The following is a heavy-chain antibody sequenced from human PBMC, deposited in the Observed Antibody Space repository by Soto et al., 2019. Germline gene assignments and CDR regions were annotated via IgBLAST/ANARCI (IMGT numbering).Heavy chain of an antibody. Sequence: PGGSLRLSCAASGFTFSSYAMHWVRQAPGKGLEWVAVISYDGSNKYYADSVKGRFTISRDNSKNTLYLQMNSLRAEDTAVYYCARDFHGPTTADYWGQGTLVTVSS. CDR3: ARDFHGPTTADY. D-gene: IGHD1-1*01. CDR2: ISYDGSNK. CDR1: GFTFSSYA. V-gene: IGHV3-30-3*01. J-gene: IGHJ4*02.